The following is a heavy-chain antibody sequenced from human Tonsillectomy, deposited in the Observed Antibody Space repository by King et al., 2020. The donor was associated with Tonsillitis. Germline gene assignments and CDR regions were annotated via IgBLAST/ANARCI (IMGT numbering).Heavy chain of an antibody. CDR3: ARDLTPVGAFVWYDAFDI. V-gene: IGHV3-7*04. D-gene: IGHD3-9*01. Sequence: QLVQSGGGLVQPGGSLRLSCAASGFTFSSYWMSWVRQAPGKGLEWVANIKQDGSEENYADSVKGRFTISRDNVKNSMYLQMNSLRAEDTAVFYCARDLTPVGAFVWYDAFDIWGQGTMVTVSS. CDR1: GFTFSSYW. J-gene: IGHJ3*02. CDR2: IKQDGSEE.